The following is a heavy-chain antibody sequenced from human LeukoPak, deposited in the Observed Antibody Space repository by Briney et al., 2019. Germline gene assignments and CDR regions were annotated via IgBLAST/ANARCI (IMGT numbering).Heavy chain of an antibody. CDR2: INPKSGAA. J-gene: IGHJ4*02. D-gene: IGHD2-2*01. CDR3: ARGAEGETSPLDF. Sequence: ASVRVSCKASGYRFSDYYMHWVRQAPGQGLEWLGWINPKSGAADYAQEFRGRVTMTRDTSINTDYLEMKTVTSDDTAVYYCARGAEGETSPLDFWGQGTLVIVS. V-gene: IGHV1-2*02. CDR1: GYRFSDYY.